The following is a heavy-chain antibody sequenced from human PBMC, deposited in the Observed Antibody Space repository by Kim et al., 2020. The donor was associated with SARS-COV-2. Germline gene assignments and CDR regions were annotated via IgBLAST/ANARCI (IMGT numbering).Heavy chain of an antibody. CDR3: ARHVIKEGMDV. V-gene: IGHV4-59*08. J-gene: IGHJ6*02. Sequence: NYNPSLKSRVTISVDTSKNQFSLRLSSVTAADTAMYYCARHVIKEGMDVWGQGARVTVSS.